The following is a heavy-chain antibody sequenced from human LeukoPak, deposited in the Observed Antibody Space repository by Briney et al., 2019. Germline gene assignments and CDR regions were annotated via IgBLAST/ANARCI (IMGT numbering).Heavy chain of an antibody. V-gene: IGHV3-23*01. CDR2: ISGSGSGT. Sequence: GGSLRLSCEASEFTFTNNDMNWVRQAPGKGLEWVSGISGSGSGTYYADSVKGRFTISRDDSKNTLYLQMNSLRAEDTAIYYCARRSNYYVASGYAWGMDVWGQGTAVTVSS. J-gene: IGHJ6*02. D-gene: IGHD3-16*01. CDR3: ARRSNYYVASGYAWGMDV. CDR1: EFTFTNND.